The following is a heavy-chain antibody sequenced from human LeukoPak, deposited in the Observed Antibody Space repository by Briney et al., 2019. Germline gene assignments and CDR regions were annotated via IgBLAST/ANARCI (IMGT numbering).Heavy chain of an antibody. D-gene: IGHD3-3*01. CDR1: GGSISSYY. CDR2: ISDIGSI. J-gene: IGHJ4*02. V-gene: IGHV4-59*12. Sequence: SETLSLTCTVSGGSISSYYWSWIRQPPGKGLEWIAYISDIGSINYNPSLKSRVTISLDTSKNQFSLKLSSVTAADTAVYYCARAALVRFLEWLPDYWGQGTLVTVSS. CDR3: ARAALVRFLEWLPDY.